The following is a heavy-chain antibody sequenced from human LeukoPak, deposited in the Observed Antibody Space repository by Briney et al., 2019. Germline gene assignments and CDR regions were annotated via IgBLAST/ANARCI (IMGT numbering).Heavy chain of an antibody. CDR1: GFYFNSYA. CDR3: ARDRDYPRDQFDY. D-gene: IGHD4-17*01. CDR2: VTAAGIVT. J-gene: IGHJ4*02. V-gene: IGHV3-23*01. Sequence: GGSLRLSCTASGFYFNSYAIACVREAPGQELEWGSTVTAAGIVTWYSDSVRGRFTISRDNSENTVYLQMNNLGVEDTARYYCARDRDYPRDQFDYWGQGTVVSVSS.